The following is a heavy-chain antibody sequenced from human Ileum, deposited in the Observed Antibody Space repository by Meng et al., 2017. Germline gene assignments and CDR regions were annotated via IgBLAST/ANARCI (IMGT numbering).Heavy chain of an antibody. CDR1: GDSSSTTNW. Sequence: QVQLQEAGPGLVKPSGTLSPTCAVCGDSSSTTNWWNWVRQPPGEGLEWIGEIYHSGLVNYNLSLKSRVTLSIDKSKNQFSLKLISVTAADTGVYYCAANSGKKMHSWGQGTLVTVSS. J-gene: IGHJ4*02. CDR3: AANSGKKMHS. D-gene: IGHD4-23*01. CDR2: IYHSGLV. V-gene: IGHV4-4*02.